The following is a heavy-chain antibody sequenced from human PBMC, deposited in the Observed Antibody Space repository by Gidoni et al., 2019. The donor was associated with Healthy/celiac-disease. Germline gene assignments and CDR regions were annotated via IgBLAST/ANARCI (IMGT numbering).Heavy chain of an antibody. Sequence: EVQLVETGGGLIQPGGSLRLSCAASGFTVSRNYMSWVRQAPGKGLEWVSVIYSGGSTYYADSVKGRFTISRDNSKNTLYLQMNSLRAEDTAVYYCARDVGYCSGGSCYSEGHAFDIWGQGTMVTVSS. J-gene: IGHJ3*02. D-gene: IGHD2-15*01. V-gene: IGHV3-53*02. CDR1: GFTVSRNY. CDR3: ARDVGYCSGGSCYSEGHAFDI. CDR2: IYSGGST.